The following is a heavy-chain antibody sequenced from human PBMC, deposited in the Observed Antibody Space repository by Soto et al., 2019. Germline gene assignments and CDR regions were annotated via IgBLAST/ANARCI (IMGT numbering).Heavy chain of an antibody. J-gene: IGHJ5*02. CDR2: MNPSTGNT. D-gene: IGHD6-19*01. CDR1: GYTFTSYD. CDR3: ARGRIIVAGGFDH. Sequence: QVQLVQSGAEVKKPGASVKVSCKASGYTFTSYDIIWVRQATGQGLEWMGWMNPSTGNTDSAEKFQGRLTMTRNTSISTVYMELSSLSFEAPAVYYCARGRIIVAGGFDHWGQGTLVTVSS. V-gene: IGHV1-8*01.